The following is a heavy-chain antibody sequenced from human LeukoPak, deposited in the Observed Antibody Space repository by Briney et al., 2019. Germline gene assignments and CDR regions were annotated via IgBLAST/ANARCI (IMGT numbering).Heavy chain of an antibody. D-gene: IGHD4-17*01. V-gene: IGHV4-38-2*02. CDR1: GYSISSGYY. CDR3: AREGLYGDYTQGWFDP. J-gene: IGHJ5*02. CDR2: IYHSGST. Sequence: TSETLSLTCTVSGYSISSGYYWGWIRQPPGKGLEWIGSIYHSGSTYYNPSLKSRVTISVDTSKNQFSLKLSSVTAADTAVYYCAREGLYGDYTQGWFDPWGQGTLVTVSS.